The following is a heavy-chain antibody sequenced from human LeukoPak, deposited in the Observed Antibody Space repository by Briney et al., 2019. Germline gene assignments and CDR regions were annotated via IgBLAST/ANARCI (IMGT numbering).Heavy chain of an antibody. V-gene: IGHV3-48*03. CDR2: ISSSGSTI. J-gene: IGHJ3*02. CDR3: ARDSSGWSHDAFDI. CDR1: GFTFSSYE. Sequence: PGGSLRLSXAASGFTFSSYEMNWVRQAPGKGLEWVSYISSSGSTIYYTDSVKGRFTISRDNAKNSLYLQMNSLRAEDTAIYYCARDSSGWSHDAFDIWGQGTMVTVSS. D-gene: IGHD6-19*01.